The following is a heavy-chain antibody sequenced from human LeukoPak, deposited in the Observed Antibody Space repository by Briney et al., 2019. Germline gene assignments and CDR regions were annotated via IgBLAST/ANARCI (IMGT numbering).Heavy chain of an antibody. CDR3: ARESRGIAVAGTQNFDY. D-gene: IGHD6-19*01. CDR2: IYENGGTT. Sequence: GGSLRLSCVGSGFTFRSHAMSWVRQAPEKGLEFVSGIYENGGTTYYADSVKDRFSISRVNSKNTLYLQMDSLRSEDTAVYYCARESRGIAVAGTQNFDYWGQGTLVTVSS. CDR1: GFTFRSHA. V-gene: IGHV3-23*01. J-gene: IGHJ4*02.